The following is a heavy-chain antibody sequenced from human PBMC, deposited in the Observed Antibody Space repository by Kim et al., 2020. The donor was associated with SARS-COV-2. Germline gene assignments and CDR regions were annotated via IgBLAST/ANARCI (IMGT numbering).Heavy chain of an antibody. V-gene: IGHV4-39*07. J-gene: IGHJ5*02. Sequence: PSLKSRVTISVDTSKNQFSLKLSSVTAADTAVYYCARVDTMVRGVNWFDPWGQGTLVTVSS. CDR3: ARVDTMVRGVNWFDP. D-gene: IGHD3-10*01.